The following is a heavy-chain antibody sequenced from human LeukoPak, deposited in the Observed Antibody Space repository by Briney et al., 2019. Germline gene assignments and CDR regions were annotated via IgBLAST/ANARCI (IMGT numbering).Heavy chain of an antibody. CDR3: ARSKVATIINAFDI. Sequence: KPGGPLRLSCAASGFTFSSYSMNWVRQPPGKGLEWVSSISSSSSYIYYADSVKGRFTISRDNAKNSLYLQMNSLRAENTAVYYCARSKVATIINAFDIWGQGTMVTVSS. CDR2: ISSSSSYI. D-gene: IGHD5-12*01. V-gene: IGHV3-21*01. J-gene: IGHJ3*02. CDR1: GFTFSSYS.